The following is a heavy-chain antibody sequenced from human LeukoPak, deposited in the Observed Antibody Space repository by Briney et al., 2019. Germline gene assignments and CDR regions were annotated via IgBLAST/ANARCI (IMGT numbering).Heavy chain of an antibody. D-gene: IGHD3-9*01. J-gene: IGHJ4*02. CDR2: INHSGST. CDR3: ASSSYDILTGYFRYYFDY. V-gene: IGHV4-34*01. Sequence: PSETLSLTCAVYGGSFSGYYWSWIRQPPGKGLEWIGEINHSGSTNYNPSLKSRVTISVDKSKNQFSLKLSSVTAADTAVYYCASSSYDILTGYFRYYFDYWGQGTLVTVSS. CDR1: GGSFSGYY.